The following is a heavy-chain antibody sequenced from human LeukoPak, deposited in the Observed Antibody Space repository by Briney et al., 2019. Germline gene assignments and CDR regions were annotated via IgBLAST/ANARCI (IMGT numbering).Heavy chain of an antibody. J-gene: IGHJ4*02. D-gene: IGHD5-24*01. CDR3: AGRSRDDSNYYFDY. CDR1: GFTFSDHY. V-gene: IGHV3-72*01. CDR2: TRNKAKSYTT. Sequence: GGSLRLSCAASGFTFSDHYMDWVRQAPGKGLEWVGRTRNKAKSYTTEYAASVKGRFTISRDDSKNSLYLQLNSLNTEDPAVYYCAGRSRDDSNYYFDYWDQATLVTVPS.